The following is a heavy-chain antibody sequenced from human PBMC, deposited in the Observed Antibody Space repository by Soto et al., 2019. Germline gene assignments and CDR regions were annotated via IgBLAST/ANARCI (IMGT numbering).Heavy chain of an antibody. CDR1: GFTFDDYT. D-gene: IGHD6-6*01. J-gene: IGHJ6*02. CDR3: AKDLIAARPYYYYGMDV. Sequence: GGSLRLSCAASGFTFDDYTMHWVRQAPGKGLEWVSLISWDGGSTYYADSVKGRFTISRDNSKNSLYLQMNSLRTEDTALYYCAKDLIAARPYYYYGMDVWGQGTTVTVSS. CDR2: ISWDGGST. V-gene: IGHV3-43*01.